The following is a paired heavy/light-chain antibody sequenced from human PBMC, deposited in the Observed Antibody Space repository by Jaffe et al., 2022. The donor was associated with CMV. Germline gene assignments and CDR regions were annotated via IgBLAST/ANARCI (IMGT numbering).Heavy chain of an antibody. CDR3: ARGYRDYIGGAAANDF. CDR2: ISSRSHTI. CDR1: GFTFDMYS. J-gene: IGHJ4*02. V-gene: IGHV3-48*02. Sequence: EVQLVESGGGLVQPGGSLRLSCAVSGFTFDMYSINWVRQAPGRGLEWISYISSRSHTIYYADSVEGRFTVSRDNAKNSLYLHMDSLRHEDTAVYYCARGYRDYIGGAAANDFWGQGTLVTVSS. D-gene: IGHD5-12*01.
Light chain of an antibody. CDR2: EVT. CDR1: SADVGSYKF. Sequence: QSALTQPASVSGSPGQSITISCTGTSADVGSYKFVSWYQQHPGKAPKLVIYEVTQRPSGVSDRFSGSKSGNTASLTISGLQSEDEADYFCCAYSGRSSLLFGGGTKVTVL. CDR3: CAYSGRSSLL. V-gene: IGLV2-23*02. J-gene: IGLJ3*02.